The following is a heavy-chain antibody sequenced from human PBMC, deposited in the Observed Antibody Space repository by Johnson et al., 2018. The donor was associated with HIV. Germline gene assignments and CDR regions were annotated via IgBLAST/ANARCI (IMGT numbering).Heavy chain of an antibody. Sequence: QVQLAESGGGVVQPGGSLSLSCAASGFAFSTYGMHWVRQPPGKGLEWVAHISYYGTNKYYADSVKGRFTISRDNGNNSLYLQMNSLRAEDAAVYYCTGRDLLRAFDIWGQGTMVTVSS. J-gene: IGHJ3*02. D-gene: IGHD2-15*01. V-gene: IGHV3-30*19. CDR3: TGRDLLRAFDI. CDR2: ISYYGTNK. CDR1: GFAFSTYG.